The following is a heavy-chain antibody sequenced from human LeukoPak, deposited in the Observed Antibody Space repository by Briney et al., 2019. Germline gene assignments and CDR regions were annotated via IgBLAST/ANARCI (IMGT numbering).Heavy chain of an antibody. CDR1: GYTFTGYY. V-gene: IGHV1-2*02. J-gene: IGHJ3*02. CDR2: INPNSGGT. D-gene: IGHD1-26*01. CDR3: ARDQGATIGAFDI. Sequence: ASVRVSCKASGYTFTGYYMHWVRQAPGQGLEWMGWINPNSGGTNYAQKFQGRVTMTRDTSISTAYMELSRLRSDDTAVYYCARDQGATIGAFDIWGQGTIVTVSS.